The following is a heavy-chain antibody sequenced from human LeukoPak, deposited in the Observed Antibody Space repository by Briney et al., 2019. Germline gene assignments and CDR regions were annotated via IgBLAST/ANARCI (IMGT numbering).Heavy chain of an antibody. Sequence: ASVKVSCKASGGTFNSYSISWVRQAPGKGLEWMGGFDPEDGETIYAQKFQGRVTMTEDTSTDTAYMELSSLRSEDTAVYYCATIGWIYWGQGTLVTVSS. V-gene: IGHV1-24*01. CDR1: GGTFNSYS. CDR2: FDPEDGET. D-gene: IGHD6-19*01. CDR3: ATIGWIY. J-gene: IGHJ4*02.